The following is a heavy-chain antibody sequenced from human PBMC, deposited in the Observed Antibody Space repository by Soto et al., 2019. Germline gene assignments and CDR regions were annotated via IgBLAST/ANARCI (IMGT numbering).Heavy chain of an antibody. CDR1: GFTFRNYG. V-gene: IGHV3-33*01. D-gene: IGHD3-22*01. J-gene: IGHJ4*02. Sequence: PGGSLRLSCVASGFTFRNYGMNWVRQVPGKGLEWVAVIWHDGSEEYYLDSVKGRFTISRDNSRNTLYLQMNSLRAEDTAVYYCEAANYDSSGYYGNYWGQGALVTVSS. CDR2: IWHDGSEE. CDR3: EAANYDSSGYYGNY.